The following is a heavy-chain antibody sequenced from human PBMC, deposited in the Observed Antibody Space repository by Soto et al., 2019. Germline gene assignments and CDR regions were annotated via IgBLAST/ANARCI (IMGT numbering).Heavy chain of an antibody. CDR3: ARRAETNGWNGFGADKYYFDF. V-gene: IGHV1-8*01. J-gene: IGHJ4*02. CDR1: GYTFTSYD. CDR2: MNPNTGNS. D-gene: IGHD1-1*01. Sequence: QVQLVQSGAEVRKPGASVKVSCEASGYTFTSYDIYWVRQATGQGLEWMGWMNPNTGNSGYAQKFQGRVTVTSDTSINTVYMELSSLRSEDTAVYYCARRAETNGWNGFGADKYYFDFWGQGTLVTVSS.